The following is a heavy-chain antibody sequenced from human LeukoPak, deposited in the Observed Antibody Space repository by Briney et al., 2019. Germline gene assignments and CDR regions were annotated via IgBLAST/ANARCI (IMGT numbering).Heavy chain of an antibody. J-gene: IGHJ4*02. CDR1: GGSISSGDYY. CDR3: ARARYGDYWEPLSYFDY. V-gene: IGHV4-30-4*01. CDR2: IYYSGST. D-gene: IGHD4-17*01. Sequence: PSETLSLTCTVSGGSISSGDYYWSWIRQPPGKGLEWIGYIYYSGSTYYNPSLKSRVTISVDTSKNQFSLKLSSVTAADTAVYYCARARYGDYWEPLSYFDYWGQGTLVTVSS.